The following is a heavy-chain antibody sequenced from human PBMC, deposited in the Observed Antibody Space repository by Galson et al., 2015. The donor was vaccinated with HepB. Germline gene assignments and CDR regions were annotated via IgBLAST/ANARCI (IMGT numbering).Heavy chain of an antibody. D-gene: IGHD6-6*01. J-gene: IGHJ6*02. V-gene: IGHV3-33*01. CDR2: IWYDGSNK. CDR1: GFTFSSYG. Sequence: SLRLSCAASGFTFSSYGMHWVRQAPGKGLEWVAVIWYDGSNKYYADSVKGRFTISRDNSKNTLYLQMNSLRAEDTAMYYCARPYSSSSHYYGMDVWGQGTTVTVSS. CDR3: ARPYSSSSHYYGMDV.